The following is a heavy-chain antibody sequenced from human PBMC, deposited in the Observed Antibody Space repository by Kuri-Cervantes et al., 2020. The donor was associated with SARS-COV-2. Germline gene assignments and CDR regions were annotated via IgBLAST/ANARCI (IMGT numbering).Heavy chain of an antibody. Sequence: GSLRLSCTVSGYSISSGYYWGWIRQPPGKGLEWIGSIYHSGSTYCNPSLKSRVTISVDTSKNQFSLKLSSVTAADTAVYYCARYRAFGAWADAFDIWGQGTMVTVSS. V-gene: IGHV4-38-2*02. CDR3: ARYRAFGAWADAFDI. CDR2: IYHSGST. CDR1: GYSISSGYY. D-gene: IGHD3-10*01. J-gene: IGHJ3*02.